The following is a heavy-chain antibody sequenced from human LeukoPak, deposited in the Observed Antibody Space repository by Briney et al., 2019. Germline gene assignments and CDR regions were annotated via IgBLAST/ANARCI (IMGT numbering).Heavy chain of an antibody. V-gene: IGHV3-21*01. Sequence: GGSLRLSCAASGFTFNTYNVNWVRQAPGRGLEWVSFISSSGTYIYYADSVKGRFTISRDNAKNSLYLQMNSLRAEDTAVYYCARDQLHSYSSGWPYFFDYWGQGTLVTVSS. CDR2: ISSSGTYI. CDR3: ARDQLHSYSSGWPYFFDY. D-gene: IGHD6-25*01. CDR1: GFTFNTYN. J-gene: IGHJ4*02.